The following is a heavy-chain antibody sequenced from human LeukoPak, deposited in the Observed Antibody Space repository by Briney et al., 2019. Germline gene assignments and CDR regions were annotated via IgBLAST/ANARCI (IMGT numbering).Heavy chain of an antibody. V-gene: IGHV1-69*13. CDR3: ARLNHVLLWFGEPGENWFDP. J-gene: IGHJ5*02. CDR1: GGTFSSYA. Sequence: ASVKVSCKASGGTFSSYAISWVRQAPGQGLEWMGGIIPIFGTANYAQKFQGRVTITADESTSTAYMELSSLRSEDTAVYYCARLNHVLLWFGEPGENWFDPWGQGTLVTVSS. D-gene: IGHD3-10*01. CDR2: IIPIFGTA.